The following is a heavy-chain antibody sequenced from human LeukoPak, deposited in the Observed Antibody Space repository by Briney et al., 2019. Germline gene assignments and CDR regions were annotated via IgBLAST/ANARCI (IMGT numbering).Heavy chain of an antibody. J-gene: IGHJ4*02. D-gene: IGHD6-13*01. CDR1: GFTFSSYW. V-gene: IGHV3-74*01. Sequence: GGSLRFSCAASGFTFSSYWMHWVRQAPGKGLVWVSRINTDGSTTDYADSVKGRFTISRDNAKNTVYLQMNSLRAEDTAVYYCARDGTAANFDYWGQGTLLTVSS. CDR3: ARDGTAANFDY. CDR2: INTDGSTT.